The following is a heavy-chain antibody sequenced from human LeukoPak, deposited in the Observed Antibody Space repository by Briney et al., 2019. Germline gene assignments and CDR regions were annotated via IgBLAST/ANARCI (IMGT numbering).Heavy chain of an antibody. J-gene: IGHJ5*02. CDR2: VYPAGSII. CDR3: ARRRYFHSYLDP. D-gene: IGHD2/OR15-2a*01. V-gene: IGHV5-51*01. CDR1: EYDFANYW. Sequence: GESLKISCKGPEYDFANYWIGWVRKMPGRGLEWMGIVYPAGSIIHYSPSFQGQVTISVDRSVSTAYLQWTSLKASDSAMYFCARRRYFHSYLDPWGQGTLVTVSS.